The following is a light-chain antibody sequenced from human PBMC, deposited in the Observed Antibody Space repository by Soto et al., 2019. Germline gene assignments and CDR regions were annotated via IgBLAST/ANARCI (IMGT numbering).Light chain of an antibody. V-gene: IGKV1-5*01. Sequence: DIQVTQSPSTLSASVGDRVTSTCRASQSIGNWLAWYQQKPGKAPKLLIYDASTLESGVPSRFSGSGSGTEFPLTISSLQPDDFATYYCQQYSTYSTFGQGTRLEIK. J-gene: IGKJ5*01. CDR2: DAS. CDR3: QQYSTYST. CDR1: QSIGNW.